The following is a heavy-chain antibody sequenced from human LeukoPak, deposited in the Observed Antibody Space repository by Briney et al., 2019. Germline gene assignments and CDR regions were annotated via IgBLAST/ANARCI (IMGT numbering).Heavy chain of an antibody. J-gene: IGHJ3*02. CDR1: GFTFSSYA. CDR2: IRQDGSEI. Sequence: PGGSLRLSCAASGFTFSSYAMSWVRQAPGKGLEWVANIRQDGSEIYYVDSVKGRFTISRDDAKNSLYLQMNSLRAEDTAVYYCARRGAVTYAFDIWGQGTMVTVSS. V-gene: IGHV3-7*01. CDR3: ARRGAVTYAFDI. D-gene: IGHD4-17*01.